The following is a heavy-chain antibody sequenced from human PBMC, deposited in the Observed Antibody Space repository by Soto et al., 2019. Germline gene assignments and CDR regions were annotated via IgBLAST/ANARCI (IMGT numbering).Heavy chain of an antibody. CDR2: IYYSGST. V-gene: IGHV4-59*01. CDR1: GGSISSYY. D-gene: IGHD2-15*01. Sequence: PSETLSLTCTVSGGSISSYYWSWIRQPPGKGREWIGYIYYSGSTNYNPSLKSRVTISVDTSKNQFSLKLSSVTAADTAVYYCARDERRAYSGYFDPWGQGTLVTVSS. CDR3: ARDERRAYSGYFDP. J-gene: IGHJ5*02.